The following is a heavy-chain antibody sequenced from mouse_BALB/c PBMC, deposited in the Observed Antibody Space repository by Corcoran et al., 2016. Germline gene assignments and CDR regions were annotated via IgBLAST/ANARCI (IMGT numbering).Heavy chain of an antibody. CDR2: IYPYNGGT. CDR1: GYTFTDYN. J-gene: IGHJ4*01. D-gene: IGHD2-14*01. Sequence: EVQLQQSGPELVKPGASVKISCKASGYTFTDYNMHWVKQSHGKSLEWIGYIYPYNGGTGYNQKFKSKATLTVDNFSSTAYMELRSLTSEDSAVYYCARRDYRYDGYAMDYWGQGTSITVSS. V-gene: IGHV1S29*02. CDR3: ARRDYRYDGYAMDY.